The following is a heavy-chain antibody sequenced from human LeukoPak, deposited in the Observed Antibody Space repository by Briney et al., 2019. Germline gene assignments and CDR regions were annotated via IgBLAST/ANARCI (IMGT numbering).Heavy chain of an antibody. V-gene: IGHV1-3*01. CDR3: ARDYYDSSGWFQH. Sequence: VASVKVSCKASGYTFTSYTIHWVRQAPGQSLEWMGWISVGRGDSKCSQEFQGRVTLTRDTSATTAYLEVRSLRPDDTAVYYCARDYYDSSGWFQHWGQGTLVTVSS. CDR1: GYTFTSYT. CDR2: ISVGRGDS. J-gene: IGHJ1*01. D-gene: IGHD3-22*01.